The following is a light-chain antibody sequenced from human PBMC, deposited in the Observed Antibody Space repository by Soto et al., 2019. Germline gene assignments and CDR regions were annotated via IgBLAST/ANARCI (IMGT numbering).Light chain of an antibody. CDR2: DVT. CDR3: SSYRAYRTLEV. V-gene: IGLV2-14*03. CDR1: NTDFGGYNH. Sequence: QSALTQPDSVSASLGESITISCTGNNTDFGGYNHVSWYQQHPGKAPKLVIYDVTSRPSGIPNRFSGSKSGFTASLTISGLQAEDDAHYFCSSYRAYRTLEVFGTGTKVTVL. J-gene: IGLJ1*01.